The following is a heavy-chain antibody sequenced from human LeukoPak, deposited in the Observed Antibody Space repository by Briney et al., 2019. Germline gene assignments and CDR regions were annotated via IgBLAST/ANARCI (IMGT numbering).Heavy chain of an antibody. D-gene: IGHD1-26*01. CDR2: IFYSGST. Sequence: SETLSLTCTVSGGSISGYYWSWIRQPPGKGLEWIGYIFYSGSTNYNASLKSRVTISVDTSKNQFSLKLSSVTAADTAVYYCARQEVGATALDYWGQGTLVTVSS. V-gene: IGHV4-59*08. CDR1: GGSISGYY. J-gene: IGHJ4*02. CDR3: ARQEVGATALDY.